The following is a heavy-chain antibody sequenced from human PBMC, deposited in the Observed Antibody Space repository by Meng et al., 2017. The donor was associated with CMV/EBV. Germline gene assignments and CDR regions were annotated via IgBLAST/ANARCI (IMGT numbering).Heavy chain of an antibody. V-gene: IGHV3-33*06. Sequence: GESLKISRAASGFTFSSYGMHWVRQAPGKGLEWVAVIWYDGSNKYYADSVKGRFTISRDNSKNTLYLQMNGLRAEDTAVYYCAKDAAARRSYYYYGMDVWGQGTTVTVSS. CDR3: AKDAAARRSYYYYGMDV. CDR2: IWYDGSNK. CDR1: GFTFSSYG. J-gene: IGHJ6*02. D-gene: IGHD6-6*01.